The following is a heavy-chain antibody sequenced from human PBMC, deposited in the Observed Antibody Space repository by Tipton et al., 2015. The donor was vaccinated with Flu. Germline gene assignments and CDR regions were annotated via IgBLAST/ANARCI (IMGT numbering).Heavy chain of an antibody. V-gene: IGHV4-34*01. Sequence: TLSLTCAVYGGSFSGYYWSWIRQPPGKGLEWIGEINHSGSTNYNPSLKSRVTISVDTSKNQFSLKLSSVTAADTAVYYCAKDPGEVPEYFQHWGQGTLVTVSS. J-gene: IGHJ1*01. CDR3: AKDPGEVPEYFQH. CDR2: INHSGST. D-gene: IGHD1-26*01. CDR1: GGSFSGYY.